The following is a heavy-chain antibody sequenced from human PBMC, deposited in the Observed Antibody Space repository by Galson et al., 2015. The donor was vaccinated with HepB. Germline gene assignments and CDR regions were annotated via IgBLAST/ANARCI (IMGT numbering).Heavy chain of an antibody. Sequence: SVKVSCKASGSYAISWVRQAPGPGLEWMGGIIPIFGTTNYAQKFQGRVTITADESTNTAYMDLSSLRSEDTAVYYCAREPSETGYWYFDLWGRGTLVTVSS. CDR1: GSYA. CDR2: IIPIFGTT. J-gene: IGHJ2*01. D-gene: IGHD3-9*01. V-gene: IGHV1-69*13. CDR3: AREPSETGYWYFDL.